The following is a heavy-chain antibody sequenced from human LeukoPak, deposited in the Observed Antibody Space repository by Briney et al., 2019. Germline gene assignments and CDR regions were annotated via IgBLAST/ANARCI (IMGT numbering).Heavy chain of an antibody. V-gene: IGHV3-48*02. CDR1: GFTFSTYN. D-gene: IGHD3-10*01. Sequence: PGRSLRLSCAVSGFTFSTYNMNWVRQAPGKGLKWVSYISTTGTIYYADSVKGRFTISRDNAKNSVYLQMNSLRDEDTAVYYCATGEGVLFNYWGQGTLVTVSS. CDR2: ISTTGTI. J-gene: IGHJ4*02. CDR3: ATGEGVLFNY.